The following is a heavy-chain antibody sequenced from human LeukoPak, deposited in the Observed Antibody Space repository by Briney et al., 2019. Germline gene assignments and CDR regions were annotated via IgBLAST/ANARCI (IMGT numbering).Heavy chain of an antibody. CDR3: ARGDRGSLESWFDP. J-gene: IGHJ5*02. Sequence: SETLSLTCTVSGGSINNNYWSWIRQPPGKGLEWIGYFYYSGSANYNPSLKSRVTISVDTSKNQFSLKLSSVTAADTAVYYCARGDRGSLESWFDPWGQGTLVTVSS. D-gene: IGHD1-1*01. CDR2: FYYSGSA. CDR1: GGSINNNY. V-gene: IGHV4-59*12.